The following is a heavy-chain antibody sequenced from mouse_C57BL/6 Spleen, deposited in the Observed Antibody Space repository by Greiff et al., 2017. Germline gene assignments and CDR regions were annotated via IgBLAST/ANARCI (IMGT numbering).Heavy chain of an antibody. CDR3: ARADYGNYDYAMDY. D-gene: IGHD2-1*01. CDR1: GYAFSSYW. Sequence: QVQLQQSGAELVKPGASVKISCKASGYAFSSYWMNWVKQRPGKGLEWIGKIYPGDGDTNYNGKFKGKATLTADKASSTAYMQLSSRTSEDSAVYFCARADYGNYDYAMDYLGQGTSVTVSS. CDR2: IYPGDGDT. V-gene: IGHV1-80*01. J-gene: IGHJ4*01.